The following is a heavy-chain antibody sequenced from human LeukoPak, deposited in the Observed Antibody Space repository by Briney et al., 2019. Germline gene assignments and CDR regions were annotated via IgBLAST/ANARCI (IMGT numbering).Heavy chain of an antibody. CDR1: GSSLRDAW. J-gene: IGHJ4*02. D-gene: IGHD2-15*01. V-gene: IGHV3-15*01. CDR3: VTVGYAVVGFDY. CDR2: IKSKTDGGTT. Sequence: AESLTLSCTASGSSLRDAWMTWVRHAQRKGLESVGRIKSKTDGGTTDYVAPVKGRFTISTDDSKNMLYLQMNSLTSEDTDVYYCVTVGYAVVGFDYWRQGTLVTVSA.